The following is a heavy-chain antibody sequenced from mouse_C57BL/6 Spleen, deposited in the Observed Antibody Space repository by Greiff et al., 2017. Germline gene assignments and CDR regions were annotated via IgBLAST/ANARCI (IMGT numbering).Heavy chain of an antibody. V-gene: IGHV5-4*03. CDR1: GFTFSSYA. CDR2: ISDGGSYT. CDR3: ARSESWHFDY. Sequence: EVMLVESGGGLVKPGGSLKLSCAASGFTFSSYAMSWVRQTPEKRLEWVATISDGGSYTYYPDNVKGRFTISRDNANNTLYLQLSHLKSEDTAMYYCARSESWHFDYWGQGTTLTVSS. J-gene: IGHJ2*01.